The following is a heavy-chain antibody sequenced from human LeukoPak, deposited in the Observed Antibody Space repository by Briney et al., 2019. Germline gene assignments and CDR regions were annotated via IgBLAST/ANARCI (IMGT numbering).Heavy chain of an antibody. Sequence: SETLSLTCTVSGGSISSGGYYWSWIRQPPGKGLEWIGYIYHSGSTYYNPSLKSRVTISVDRSKNQFSLKLSSVTAADTAVYYCAREREVVTGWVQHWGQGTLVTVSS. J-gene: IGHJ1*01. CDR2: IYHSGST. V-gene: IGHV4-30-2*01. CDR1: GGSISSGGYY. CDR3: AREREVVTGWVQH. D-gene: IGHD2-21*02.